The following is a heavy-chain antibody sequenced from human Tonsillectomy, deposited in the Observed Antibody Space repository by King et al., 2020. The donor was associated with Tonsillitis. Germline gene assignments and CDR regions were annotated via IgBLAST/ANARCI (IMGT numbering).Heavy chain of an antibody. CDR3: ARDVLTIYGDYRFDY. Sequence: VQLVESGGGLVQPGGSLRLSCAASGFTFSSYWMHWVRQAPGKGLVWVSRINSDGSSTSYADSVKGRFTISRDNAKNTLYLQMNSLRAEDTAVYYCARDVLTIYGDYRFDYWGQGTLVTVSS. CDR1: GFTFSSYW. J-gene: IGHJ4*02. CDR2: INSDGSST. D-gene: IGHD4-17*01. V-gene: IGHV3-74*01.